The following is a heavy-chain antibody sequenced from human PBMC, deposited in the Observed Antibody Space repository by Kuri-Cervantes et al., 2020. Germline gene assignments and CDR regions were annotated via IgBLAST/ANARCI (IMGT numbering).Heavy chain of an antibody. J-gene: IGHJ6*02. CDR3: ARVGNAGGIAAAGGGVDV. CDR1: GYTFTSYD. D-gene: IGHD6-13*01. V-gene: IGHV1-8*01. Sequence: ASVKVSCKASGYTFTSYDINWVRQATGQGLEWMGWMNPNSGNTGYAQKFQGRVTMTRNTSISTAYMELSSLRSDDTAVYYCARVGNAGGIAAAGGGVDVWGQGTTVTVSS. CDR2: MNPNSGNT.